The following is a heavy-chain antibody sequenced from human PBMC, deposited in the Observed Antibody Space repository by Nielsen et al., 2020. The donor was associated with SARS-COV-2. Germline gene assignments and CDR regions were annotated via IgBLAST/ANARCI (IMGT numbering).Heavy chain of an antibody. J-gene: IGHJ4*02. V-gene: IGHV1-3*01. CDR2: INAGNGNT. CDR1: GYTFTSYA. CDR3: ARDRVDYGDYPADY. Sequence: ASVKVSCKASGYTFTSYAMHWVRQAPGQRLEWMGWINAGNGNTKYSQKFQGRVTITRDTSTSTAYMELRSLRSDDTAVYYCARDRVDYGDYPADYWGQGTLVTVSS. D-gene: IGHD4-17*01.